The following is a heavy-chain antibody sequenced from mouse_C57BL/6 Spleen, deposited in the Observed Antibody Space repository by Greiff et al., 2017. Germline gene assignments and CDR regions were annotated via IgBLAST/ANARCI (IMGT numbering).Heavy chain of an antibody. Sequence: EVQRVESGPGLVKPSQSLSLTCSVTGYSITSGYYWNWIRQFPGNKLEWMGYISYDGSNNYNPSLKNRISITRDTSKNQFFLKLNSVTTEDTATYYCATYGYDPYYFDYWGQGTTLTVSS. CDR1: GYSITSGYY. J-gene: IGHJ2*01. CDR2: ISYDGSN. V-gene: IGHV3-6*01. CDR3: ATYGYDPYYFDY. D-gene: IGHD2-2*01.